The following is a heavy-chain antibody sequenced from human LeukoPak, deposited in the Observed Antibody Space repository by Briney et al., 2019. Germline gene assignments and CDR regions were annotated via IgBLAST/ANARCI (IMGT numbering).Heavy chain of an antibody. V-gene: IGHV1-2*06. Sequence: ASVKVSFKASGGTFSSYAISWVRQAPGQGLEWMGRINPNRGDTKPAQKFQGRVTMTRDTSISVAYMELSSLQSDDTAVYYCARNPDEHWLDESENWYFDLWGSGTLVTVSS. J-gene: IGHJ2*01. CDR3: ARNPDEHWLDESENWYFDL. CDR2: INPNRGDT. D-gene: IGHD6-19*01. CDR1: GGTFSSYA.